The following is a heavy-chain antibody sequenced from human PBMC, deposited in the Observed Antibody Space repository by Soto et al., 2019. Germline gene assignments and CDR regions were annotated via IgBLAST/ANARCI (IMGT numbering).Heavy chain of an antibody. Sequence: QVQLQESGPGLVKPSQTLSLTCTVSGGSIGSGDYYWSWIRQPPGKGLEWIGYIYYSGSTYYNPSFKSRLTISVDTSKNQFSLKLNSVPAADTALYYCARAPYRGANSRGAFDIWGQGTMVHVSS. CDR2: IYYSGST. J-gene: IGHJ3*02. CDR1: GGSIGSGDYY. CDR3: ARAPYRGANSRGAFDI. V-gene: IGHV4-30-4*01. D-gene: IGHD7-27*01.